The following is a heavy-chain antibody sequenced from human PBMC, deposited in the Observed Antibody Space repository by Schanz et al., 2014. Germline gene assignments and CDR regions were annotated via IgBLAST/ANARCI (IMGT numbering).Heavy chain of an antibody. CDR1: GFTFSTYA. CDR2: ISGSGGST. Sequence: EVQLVESGGGLVKPGGSLRLSCAASGFTFSTYAMSWVRQAPGKGLEWVSAISGSGGSTYYADSVKGRFTISRDSPKNTLYLQMNSLRAEDTAVYYCAKDPSHGDYDYYFDYWGQGTLVTVSS. D-gene: IGHD3-22*01. CDR3: AKDPSHGDYDYYFDY. V-gene: IGHV3-23*04. J-gene: IGHJ4*02.